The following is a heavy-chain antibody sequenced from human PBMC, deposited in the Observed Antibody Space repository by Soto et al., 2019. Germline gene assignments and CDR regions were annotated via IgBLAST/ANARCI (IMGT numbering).Heavy chain of an antibody. D-gene: IGHD1-1*01. CDR3: ATLASIQLERYDY. Sequence: EVQLVESGGGLVQPGGSLRLSCAASGFTFSSYWMHWVRQAPGKGLVWVSRINTDGSITTYADSVKGRFTISRDNAKNTVYLPRNRLRAEDTAVYYCATLASIQLERYDYWGQGTLVTVAA. CDR1: GFTFSSYW. J-gene: IGHJ4*02. CDR2: INTDGSIT. V-gene: IGHV3-74*01.